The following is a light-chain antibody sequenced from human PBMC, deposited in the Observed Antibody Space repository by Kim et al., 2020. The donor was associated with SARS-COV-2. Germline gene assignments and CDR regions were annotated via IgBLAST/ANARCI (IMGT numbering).Light chain of an antibody. CDR2: NAS. CDR3: QQRS. V-gene: IGKV3-11*01. J-gene: IGKJ4*01. CDR1: QSVNSF. Sequence: EVVLTQSPATLSLSPGESATLSCRASQSVNSFLAWYQQKPGQAPRLLIYNASNRAPGIPARFSASGSGTDFTLTISSLEPEDFAVYYCQQRSFGGGTKVDIK.